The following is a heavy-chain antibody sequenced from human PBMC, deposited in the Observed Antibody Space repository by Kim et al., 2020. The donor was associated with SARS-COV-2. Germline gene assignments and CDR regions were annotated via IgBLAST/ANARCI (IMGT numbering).Heavy chain of an antibody. CDR3: ARSFSGSYFGYDY. V-gene: IGHV3-30*03. J-gene: IGHJ4*02. Sequence: GGSLRLSCAASGFTFNTYGMHWVLQAPGKGLEWVAVISYDGSHKYYVDSVKGRFTISRDNSKNTLYLQMNSLRIEDTAVYYCARSFSGSYFGYDYWGQGSLVTVSS. CDR1: GFTFNTYG. CDR2: ISYDGSHK. D-gene: IGHD1-26*01.